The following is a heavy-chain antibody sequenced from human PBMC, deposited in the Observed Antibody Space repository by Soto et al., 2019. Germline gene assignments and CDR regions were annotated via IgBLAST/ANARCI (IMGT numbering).Heavy chain of an antibody. Sequence: GGSLRLSCAASGFTFSSYAMSWVRQAPGKGLEWVSAISGSGGSTYYADSVKGRFTISRDNSKNTLYLQMNSLGAEDTAVYYCAKGADQLLSLGGMDVWGQGTTVTVSS. CDR1: GFTFSSYA. CDR3: AKGADQLLSLGGMDV. D-gene: IGHD2-2*01. CDR2: ISGSGGST. V-gene: IGHV3-23*01. J-gene: IGHJ6*02.